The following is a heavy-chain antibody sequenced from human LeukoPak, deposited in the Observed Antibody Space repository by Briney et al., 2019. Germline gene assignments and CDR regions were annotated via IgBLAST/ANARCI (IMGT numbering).Heavy chain of an antibody. CDR1: GFTFSSYA. Sequence: GGSLRLSCAASGFTFSSYAMSWVRQAPGKGLEWVSAISGSGGSTYYADSVKGRFTISRDNSKNTLYLQMNSLRAEDTAVYYCAKDIGYSQPQYNWFDPWGQGTLVTVSS. CDR2: ISGSGGST. CDR3: AKDIGYSQPQYNWFDP. J-gene: IGHJ5*02. V-gene: IGHV3-23*01. D-gene: IGHD5-24*01.